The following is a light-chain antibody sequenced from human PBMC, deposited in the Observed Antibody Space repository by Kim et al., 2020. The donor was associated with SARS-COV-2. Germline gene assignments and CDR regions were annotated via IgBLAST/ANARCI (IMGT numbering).Light chain of an antibody. CDR2: GKN. V-gene: IGLV3-19*01. CDR1: SLRRYY. Sequence: SVALRQTVRITCQGDSLRRYYASWYQQRPGQAPVVVIYGKNNRPSGIPDRFSASSSGNTASLTITGAQAEDEADYYCNSRDSSGNLFGGGTQLTVL. CDR3: NSRDSSGNL. J-gene: IGLJ2*01.